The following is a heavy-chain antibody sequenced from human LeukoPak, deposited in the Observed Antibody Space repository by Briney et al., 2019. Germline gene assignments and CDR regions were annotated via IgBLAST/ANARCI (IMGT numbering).Heavy chain of an antibody. J-gene: IGHJ6*03. V-gene: IGHV4-34*01. CDR1: GGSFSGYY. Sequence: SETLSLTCAVYGGSFSGYYWSWIRQPPGKGLEWIGEINHSGSTNYNPSLKSRVTIALDTSKNQFSLNLSSVTAADTAVYYCARLHPLRRGHSYYHMDVWGKGTTVTVSS. D-gene: IGHD4-17*01. CDR2: INHSGST. CDR3: ARLHPLRRGHSYYHMDV.